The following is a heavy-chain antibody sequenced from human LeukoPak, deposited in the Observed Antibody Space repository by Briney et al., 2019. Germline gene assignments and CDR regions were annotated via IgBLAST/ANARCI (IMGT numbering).Heavy chain of an antibody. D-gene: IGHD3-9*01. CDR1: GGSFSGYY. V-gene: IGHV4-34*01. CDR2: INHSGST. CDR3: ASEYDILTGYSETTDDY. J-gene: IGHJ4*02. Sequence: SETLSLTCAVYGGSFSGYYWSWIRQPPGKGLEWIGEINHSGSTNYNPSLKSRVTISVDTSKNQFSLKLSSVTAADTAVYYCASEYDILTGYSETTDDYWGQGTLVTVSS.